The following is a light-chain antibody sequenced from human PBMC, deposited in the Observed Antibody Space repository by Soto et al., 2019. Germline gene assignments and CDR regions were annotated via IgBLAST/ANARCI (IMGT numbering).Light chain of an antibody. V-gene: IGKV3-20*01. J-gene: IGKJ4*01. CDR2: GTS. Sequence: EMVLTQSPVPLSLSPGATATLSCRAIQTIGRNYLAWYQQKPGQAPRLLIFGTSTRATGIPDRFSGSGSGTDFTLSISRLEPEDFAVYYCQQYASSPLLTFGGGTKVDIK. CDR3: QQYASSPLLT. CDR1: QTIGRNY.